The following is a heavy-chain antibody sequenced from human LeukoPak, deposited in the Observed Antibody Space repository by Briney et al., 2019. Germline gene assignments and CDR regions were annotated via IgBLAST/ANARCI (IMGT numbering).Heavy chain of an antibody. D-gene: IGHD2-8*01. J-gene: IGHJ3*02. CDR2: ISGSGGTT. CDR3: ARIPLMLMVYAHTDAFDI. Sequence: PGGSLRLSCAVSGFTFSSYAMSWVRQAPGQGLEWVSAISGSGGTTYYADSVKGRFTISRDNSKNTLYLQMNSLRAEDTAVYYCARIPLMLMVYAHTDAFDIWGQGTMVTVSS. CDR1: GFTFSSYA. V-gene: IGHV3-23*01.